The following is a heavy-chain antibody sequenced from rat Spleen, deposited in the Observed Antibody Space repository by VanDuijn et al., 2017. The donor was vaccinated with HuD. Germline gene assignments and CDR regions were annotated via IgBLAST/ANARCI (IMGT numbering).Heavy chain of an antibody. V-gene: IGHV5-29*01. J-gene: IGHJ2*01. CDR3: VRSVFDY. Sequence: EVQLVESGGGLVQPGRSLKLSCVASGFKFNNNWMTWIRQVAGKGLEWVATINYVGSGTYYRDSVKGRFTISRDNANSTLYLQMDSLRSEDTATYYCVRSVFDYWGQGVMVTVSS. CDR1: GFKFNNNW. CDR2: INYVGSGT.